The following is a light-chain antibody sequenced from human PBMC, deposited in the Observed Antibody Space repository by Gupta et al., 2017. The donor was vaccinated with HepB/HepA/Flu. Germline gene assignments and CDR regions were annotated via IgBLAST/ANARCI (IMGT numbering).Light chain of an antibody. J-gene: IGKJ5*01. Sequence: VFTQSPGTLSLSPGERATLSCRASQSVSSSYLAWYQQKPGQAPRLLIYGASSRATGIPDRFSGSGSGTDFTLTISRLEPEDFAVYYCQQDGSSPITFGQGTRLEIK. V-gene: IGKV3-20*01. CDR2: GAS. CDR3: QQDGSSPIT. CDR1: QSVSSSY.